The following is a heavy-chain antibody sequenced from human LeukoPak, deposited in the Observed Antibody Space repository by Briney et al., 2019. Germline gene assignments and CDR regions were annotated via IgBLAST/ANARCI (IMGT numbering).Heavy chain of an antibody. V-gene: IGHV4-61*02. Sequence: SQTLCLTCTVSGGSISSGSYYWSWIRRPAGKGLEWIGRIYTSGSTNYNPSLKSRVTISVDTSKNQFSLKLSSVTAADTAVYYCARVCYDSSGYSYYFDYWGQGTLVTVSS. D-gene: IGHD3-22*01. CDR1: GGSISSGSYY. CDR2: IYTSGST. J-gene: IGHJ4*02. CDR3: ARVCYDSSGYSYYFDY.